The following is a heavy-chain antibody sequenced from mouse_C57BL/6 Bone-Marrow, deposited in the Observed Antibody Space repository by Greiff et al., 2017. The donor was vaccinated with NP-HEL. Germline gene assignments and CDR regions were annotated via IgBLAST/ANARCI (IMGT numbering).Heavy chain of an antibody. J-gene: IGHJ1*03. CDR2: IYPRDGST. V-gene: IGHV1-81*01. Sequence: QVQLQQSGAELARPGASVKLSCKASGYTFTSYGISWVKQRTGQGLEWIGEIYPRDGSTKYNEKFKGKATLTVDTSSSTAYMELHSLTSEDSAVYFCASRGTTVVARYFDVWGTGTTVTVSS. D-gene: IGHD1-1*01. CDR3: ASRGTTVVARYFDV. CDR1: GYTFTSYG.